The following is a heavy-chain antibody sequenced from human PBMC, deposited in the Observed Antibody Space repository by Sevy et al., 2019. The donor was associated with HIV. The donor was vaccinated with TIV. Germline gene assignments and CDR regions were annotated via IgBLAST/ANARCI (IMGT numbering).Heavy chain of an antibody. CDR3: ARLPTGLQSFNYLLSTYFDS. Sequence: GGCLRLSCAASGFNFNNHWMSWVRQAPEKGLEWVANIKQDGSEKYYVDSLKGRFTISRDNANNSLSLQIDGLRAEDTAVYYCARLPTGLQSFNYLLSTYFDSWGQGTLVTVSS. CDR1: GFNFNNHW. J-gene: IGHJ4*02. CDR2: IKQDGSEK. D-gene: IGHD4-4*01. V-gene: IGHV3-7*01.